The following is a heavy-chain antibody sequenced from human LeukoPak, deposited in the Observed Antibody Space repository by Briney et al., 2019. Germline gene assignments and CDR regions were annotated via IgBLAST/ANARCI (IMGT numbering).Heavy chain of an antibody. CDR3: AKWMSRVQAFDI. Sequence: GGSLRLSCAASGFTFSIYDMSWVRQAPGKGLEWVACIGGSGGAIYYRDSVKGRFTISRDNSKSTLYLQMNSLRADDTAVYFCAKWMSRVQAFDIWGQGTMVTVSS. CDR1: GFTFSIYD. J-gene: IGHJ3*02. CDR2: IGGSGGAI. D-gene: IGHD5-12*01. V-gene: IGHV3-23*01.